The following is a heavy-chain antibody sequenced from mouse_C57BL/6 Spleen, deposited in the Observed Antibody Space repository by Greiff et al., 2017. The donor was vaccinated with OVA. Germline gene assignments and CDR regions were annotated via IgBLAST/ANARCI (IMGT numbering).Heavy chain of an antibody. CDR3: ARGLGLSYYAMDY. Sequence: EVQGVESGGGLVKPGGSLKLSCAASGFTFSDYGMHWVRQAPEKGLEWVAYISSGSSTIYYADKVKGRFTISRDNANNTMFLQMTSLRSEDTAMYYCARGLGLSYYAMDYWGQGTSVTVSS. D-gene: IGHD4-1*01. CDR1: GFTFSDYG. CDR2: ISSGSSTI. V-gene: IGHV5-17*01. J-gene: IGHJ4*01.